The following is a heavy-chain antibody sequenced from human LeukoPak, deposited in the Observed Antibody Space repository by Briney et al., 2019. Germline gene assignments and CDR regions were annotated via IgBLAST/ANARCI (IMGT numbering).Heavy chain of an antibody. Sequence: TAETLSLTCTVSGGSISSYYWSWIRQPAGKGLEWIGRIYTSGSTNYNHSLKSRVTMSVDTSKNQFSLKLRAVTAADTAVYYCARVSYSYWYFDLWGRGTLVTVSS. CDR1: GGSISSYY. D-gene: IGHD1-26*01. V-gene: IGHV4-4*07. CDR2: IYTSGST. J-gene: IGHJ2*01. CDR3: ARVSYSYWYFDL.